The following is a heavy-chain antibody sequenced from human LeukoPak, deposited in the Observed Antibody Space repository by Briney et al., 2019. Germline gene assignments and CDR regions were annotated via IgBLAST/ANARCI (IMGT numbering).Heavy chain of an antibody. CDR3: LTTR. J-gene: IGHJ4*02. V-gene: IGHV3-15*01. Sequence: GGSVRLSCAGSGLTFSNVYMLWLRRAPGKGREWVGRIKSKRDGAAADYAAPLTSTFTISRDDSQNIVFVQMNSLKIEDTGVYYCLTTRWGQGTLVTVSS. CDR1: GLTFSNVY. CDR2: IKSKRDGAAA.